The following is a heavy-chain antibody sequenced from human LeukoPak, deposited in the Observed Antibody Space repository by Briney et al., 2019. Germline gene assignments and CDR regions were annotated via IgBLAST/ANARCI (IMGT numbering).Heavy chain of an antibody. D-gene: IGHD1-1*01. J-gene: IGHJ4*02. CDR1: GFSFSGHW. V-gene: IGHV3-74*01. CDR2: ISPTGSTT. CDR3: ARGPNGNWSGLDF. Sequence: GGSLRLSCTASGFSFSGHWMHWARQLPGKGLVWVSRISPTGSTTSYADSVKGRFTVSRDNAKNTLYLQVNNLRAEDTAVYYCARGPNGNWSGLDFWGQGTLLTVSS.